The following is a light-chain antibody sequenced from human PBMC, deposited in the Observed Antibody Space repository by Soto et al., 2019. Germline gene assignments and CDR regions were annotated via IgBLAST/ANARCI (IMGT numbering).Light chain of an antibody. V-gene: IGLV2-14*01. CDR3: SSYTSSTSLV. CDR2: EVS. Sequence: QSALTQPASVSGSPGQSITISCTGTSSDVGRYNYVSWYQQHPGKAPKLMISEVSNRPSGVSNRFSGSKSGNTASLTISGLRIEDEADYYCSSYTSSTSLVFGGGTKLTVL. CDR1: SSDVGRYNY. J-gene: IGLJ2*01.